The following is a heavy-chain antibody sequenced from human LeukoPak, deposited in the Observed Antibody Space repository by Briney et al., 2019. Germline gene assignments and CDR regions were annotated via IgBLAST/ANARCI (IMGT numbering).Heavy chain of an antibody. CDR1: GYTFTNYD. Sequence: ASVKVSCKASGYTFTNYDINWVRQATGQEPEWMGYINPNSGETGYSQRFQGRVTITRDTSISTAYMELRSLRSEDTAVYYCARGPNIVVVVAATGLDYWGQGSLVTVSS. D-gene: IGHD2-15*01. CDR2: INPNSGET. V-gene: IGHV1-8*03. J-gene: IGHJ4*02. CDR3: ARGPNIVVVVAATGLDY.